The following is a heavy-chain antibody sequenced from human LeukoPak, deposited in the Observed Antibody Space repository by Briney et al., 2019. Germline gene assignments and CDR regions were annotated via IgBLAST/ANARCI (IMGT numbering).Heavy chain of an antibody. D-gene: IGHD3-9*01. Sequence: PGGSLRLSCAASGFTFSSNWMSWVRQAPGKGLEWVANIKHDGSEKYYVDSVKGRFTISRDNAKNSLFLQMNDLRDEDTAVYYCARDYDWAFDFWGQGTRVTVSS. CDR2: IKHDGSEK. CDR3: ARDYDWAFDF. J-gene: IGHJ4*02. CDR1: GFTFSSNW. V-gene: IGHV3-7*01.